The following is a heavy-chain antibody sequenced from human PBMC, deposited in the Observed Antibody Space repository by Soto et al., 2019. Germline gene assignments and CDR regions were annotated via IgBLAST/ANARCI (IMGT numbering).Heavy chain of an antibody. CDR1: GGTFSSYA. J-gene: IGHJ3*02. Sequence: SVAVSCTASGGTFSSYAISWVRQAPGQGLEWMGGIIPIFGTANYAQKFQGRVTITVDESTSTAYMELSSLRSEDTAVYYCARAMQWLVPHDAFDIWGQGTMVTVSS. CDR2: IIPIFGTA. CDR3: ARAMQWLVPHDAFDI. D-gene: IGHD6-19*01. V-gene: IGHV1-69*13.